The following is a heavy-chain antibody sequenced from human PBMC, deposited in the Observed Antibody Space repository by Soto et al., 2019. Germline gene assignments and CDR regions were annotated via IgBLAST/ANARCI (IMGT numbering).Heavy chain of an antibody. J-gene: IGHJ4*02. Sequence: LRLSCAASGFTFSSYGMHWVRQAPGKGLEWAAGISYDGSNKYYADSVKGRFTISRDNSKNTLYLQMNSLRAEDTAVYYCAKDQYHDYAFDYWGQGTLVTVSS. CDR1: GFTFSSYG. V-gene: IGHV3-30*18. D-gene: IGHD4-17*01. CDR2: ISYDGSNK. CDR3: AKDQYHDYAFDY.